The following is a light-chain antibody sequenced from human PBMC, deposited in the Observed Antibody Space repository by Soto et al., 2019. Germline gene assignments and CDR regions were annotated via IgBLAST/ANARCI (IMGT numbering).Light chain of an antibody. CDR1: SSNIGSNT. J-gene: IGLJ2*01. CDR3: VAWDDSLNGYVV. V-gene: IGLV1-44*01. CDR2: SNN. Sequence: QSVLTQPPSASGTPGQRVTISCSRSSSNIGSNTVNWYQQLPGTAPKLVIYSNNQRPSGVPDRFSGSKSGTSASLAISGLQSEDEADYYCVAWDDSLNGYVVFGGGTQLTVL.